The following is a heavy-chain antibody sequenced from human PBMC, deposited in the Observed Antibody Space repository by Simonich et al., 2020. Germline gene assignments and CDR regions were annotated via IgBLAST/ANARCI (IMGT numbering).Heavy chain of an antibody. Sequence: QVQLQESGPGLVKPSETLSLTCTVSGGSISSYYWSWIRQPPGKGLEWIGYIYYSGSTNYNPPLKSRVTISVDTSKNQFSLKLSSVTAADTAVYYCARWAYSSSYFDYWGQGTLVTVSS. CDR1: GGSISSYY. J-gene: IGHJ4*02. CDR3: ARWAYSSSYFDY. CDR2: IYYSGST. V-gene: IGHV4-59*08. D-gene: IGHD6-6*01.